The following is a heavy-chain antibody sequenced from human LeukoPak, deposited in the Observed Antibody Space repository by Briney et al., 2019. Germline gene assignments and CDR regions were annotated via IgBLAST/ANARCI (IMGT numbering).Heavy chain of an antibody. CDR2: ISSSGSTI. V-gene: IGHV3-48*03. Sequence: GGSLRLSCAASGFTFSSYDMNWVRQAPGKGLEWISYISSSGSTIYYADSVKGRFTISRDNAKNSLYLQMNSLRAEDTAVYYCARDQGSITIFGVVINSALDYWGQGTLVTVSS. CDR3: ARDQGSITIFGVVINSALDY. CDR1: GFTFSSYD. D-gene: IGHD3-3*01. J-gene: IGHJ4*02.